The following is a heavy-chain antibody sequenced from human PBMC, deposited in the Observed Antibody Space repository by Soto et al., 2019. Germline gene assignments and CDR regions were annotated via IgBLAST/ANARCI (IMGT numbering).Heavy chain of an antibody. V-gene: IGHV3-23*01. Sequence: EVQLLESGGGLVQPGGSLRLSCAASGFTFSRYAMSWVRQAPGKGLEWVSAISGSGGSTYYADSVKGRFTICIDNSKNPLYLQMNSLRAEDTAVYYCAKDLRNYYDSSGYYTNWFAPWGQGTLVTVSS. J-gene: IGHJ5*02. CDR3: AKDLRNYYDSSGYYTNWFAP. CDR2: ISGSGGST. CDR1: GFTFSRYA. D-gene: IGHD3-22*01.